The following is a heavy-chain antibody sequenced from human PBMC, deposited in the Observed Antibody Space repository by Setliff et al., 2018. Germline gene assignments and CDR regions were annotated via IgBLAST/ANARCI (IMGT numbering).Heavy chain of an antibody. CDR2: ISSSSSTI. CDR3: ARVAGRSRYWYFDL. J-gene: IGHJ2*01. V-gene: IGHV3-48*04. Sequence: PSGTLTLSCAASGVTFSSYNLNWVRQAPGKGLEWVSYISSSSSTIYYPDSVKRLFTISRDNAKNSLYQRMNSPSADDTAVYYCARVAGRSRYWYFDLWGRGTLVTVSS. CDR1: GVTFSSYN.